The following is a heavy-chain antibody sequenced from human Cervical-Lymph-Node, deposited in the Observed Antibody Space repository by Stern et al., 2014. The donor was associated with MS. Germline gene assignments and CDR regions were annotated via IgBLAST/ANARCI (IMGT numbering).Heavy chain of an antibody. J-gene: IGHJ2*01. V-gene: IGHV4-61*02. D-gene: IGHD2-15*01. CDR3: ARAAKVKTQANWYFDL. CDR1: GASVSSGTYY. Sequence: VQLEESGPGLVKPSQTLSLTCTVSGASVSSGTYYWSWIRQPAGKGLEWIGRIYSSGSTNYNPSLKSRVTISLDTSKNDFSLKLTSMTAADTAVYYCARAAKVKTQANWYFDLWGRGTLVTVSS. CDR2: IYSSGST.